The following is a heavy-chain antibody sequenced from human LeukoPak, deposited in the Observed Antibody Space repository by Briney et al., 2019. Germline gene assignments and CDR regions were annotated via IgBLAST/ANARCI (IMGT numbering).Heavy chain of an antibody. D-gene: IGHD1-20*01. Sequence: GGSLTLSCAASAFTFSTYGMQWVRPGPGHGLEWVAVIWYDGSNKYYADSVKGRFTISRDNSQNTLYLQMNSLRAEDTAVYYCARDVALTGTTRGGFDPWGQGTLVTVSS. CDR1: AFTFSTYG. CDR3: ARDVALTGTTRGGFDP. CDR2: IWYDGSNK. V-gene: IGHV3-33*01. J-gene: IGHJ5*02.